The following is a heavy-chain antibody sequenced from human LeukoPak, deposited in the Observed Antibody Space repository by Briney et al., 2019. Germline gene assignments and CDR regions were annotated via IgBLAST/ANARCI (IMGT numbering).Heavy chain of an antibody. CDR3: AREIAALHAFDI. CDR2: ISSSSSYI. D-gene: IGHD6-6*01. CDR1: GFTFSSYS. J-gene: IGHJ3*02. V-gene: IGHV3-21*01. Sequence: GGSLRLSCAASGFTFSSYSMNWVRQAPGKGLEWVSSISSSSSYIYYADSVKGRFTISRDNAKNSLYLQMNSLRAEDTAVYYCAREIAALHAFDIWGQGTMVTVSS.